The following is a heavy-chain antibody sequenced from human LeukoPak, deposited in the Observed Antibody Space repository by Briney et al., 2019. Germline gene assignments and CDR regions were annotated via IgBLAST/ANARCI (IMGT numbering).Heavy chain of an antibody. CDR3: ARDRVEAAGKVWFDP. CDR2: INPSGGST. J-gene: IGHJ5*02. Sequence: ASVKVSCKASGYTFTSYYMHWVRQAPGQGLEWMGIINPSGGSTSYAQKFQGRVTMTRDMSTSTVYMELSSLRSEDTAVYYCARDRVEAAGKVWFDPWGQGTLVTVSS. V-gene: IGHV1-46*01. D-gene: IGHD6-13*01. CDR1: GYTFTSYY.